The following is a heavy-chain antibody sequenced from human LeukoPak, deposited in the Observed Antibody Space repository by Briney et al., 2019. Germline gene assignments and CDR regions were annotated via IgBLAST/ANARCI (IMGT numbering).Heavy chain of an antibody. Sequence: SVKVSCKASGGTFSSYAISWVRQAPGQGLEWMGRIIPIFGAANYAQKFQGRVTITTDESTSTAYMELSSLRSEDTAVYYCASRVLSSYGYYFDYWGQGTLVTVSS. CDR2: IIPIFGAA. J-gene: IGHJ4*02. D-gene: IGHD5-18*01. CDR1: GGTFSSYA. CDR3: ASRVLSSYGYYFDY. V-gene: IGHV1-69*05.